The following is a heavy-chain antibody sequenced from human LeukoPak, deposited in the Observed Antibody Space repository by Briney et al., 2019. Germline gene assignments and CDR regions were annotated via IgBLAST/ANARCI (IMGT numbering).Heavy chain of an antibody. J-gene: IGHJ4*02. CDR2: INPNSGGT. CDR1: GYTFTGYY. CDR3: ARNYEFWSFDY. D-gene: IGHD3-3*01. Sequence: ASVKVSCKASGYTFTGYYVHWVRPAPGQGLEWMGWINPNSGGTNYAQKFQGRVTLTRDTSISTAYMEVNRLRSDDTALYYCARNYEFWSFDYWGQGTLVIVSS. V-gene: IGHV1-2*02.